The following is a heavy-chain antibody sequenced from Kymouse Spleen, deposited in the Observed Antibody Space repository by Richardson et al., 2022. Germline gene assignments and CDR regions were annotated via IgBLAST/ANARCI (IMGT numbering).Heavy chain of an antibody. CDR1: GGSVSSGSYY. D-gene: IGHD6-19*01. CDR2: IYYSGST. CDR3: ARDKQWLDYYYYGMDV. V-gene: IGHV4-61*01. J-gene: IGHJ6*02. Sequence: QVQLQESGPGLVKPSETLSLTCTVSGGSVSSGSYYWSWIRQPPGKGLEWIGYIYYSGSTNYNPSLKSRVTISVDTSKNQFSLKLSSVTAADTAVYYCARDKQWLDYYYYGMDVWGQGTTVTVSS.